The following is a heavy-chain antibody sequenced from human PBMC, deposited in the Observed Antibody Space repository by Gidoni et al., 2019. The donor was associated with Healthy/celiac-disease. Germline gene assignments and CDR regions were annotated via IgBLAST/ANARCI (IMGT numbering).Heavy chain of an antibody. D-gene: IGHD2-21*02. Sequence: QVQLVQSGAEVKKPGSSVKVSCKASGGTFSSYAISWVRQAPGQGLEWMGGIIPIFGTANYAQKFQGRVTITADESTSTAYMELSSLRSEDTAVYYCARGGYCGGDCYRMWWGSYGMDVWGQGTTVTVSS. V-gene: IGHV1-69*01. CDR2: IIPIFGTA. J-gene: IGHJ6*02. CDR3: ARGGYCGGDCYRMWWGSYGMDV. CDR1: GGTFSSYA.